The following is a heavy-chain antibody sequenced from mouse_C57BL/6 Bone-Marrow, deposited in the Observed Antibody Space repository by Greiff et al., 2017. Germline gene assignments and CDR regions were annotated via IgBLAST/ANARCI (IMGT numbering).Heavy chain of an antibody. CDR1: GYSITSGYY. D-gene: IGHD2-4*01. J-gene: IGHJ2*01. CDR2: ISYDGSN. Sequence: ESGPGLVKPSQSLSLTCSVTGYSITSGYYWNWIRQFPGNKLEWMGYISYDGSNNYNPSLKNRISITRDTSKNQFFLKLNSVTTEDTATYYWASYYDYDVGYYFDYWGQGTTLTVSS. CDR3: ASYYDYDVGYYFDY. V-gene: IGHV3-6*01.